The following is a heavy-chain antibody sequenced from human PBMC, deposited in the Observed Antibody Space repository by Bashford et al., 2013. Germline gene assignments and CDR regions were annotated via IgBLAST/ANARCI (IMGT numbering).Heavy chain of an antibody. V-gene: IGHV1-18*01. CDR3: TRDHKGITPDY. CDR2: LATYNGNT. J-gene: IGHJ4*02. Sequence: WVRQAPGQGLEWMGWLATYNGNTNSAQKFQDRLTMTTDTSTNTAYMELTSLRSDDTAVYYCTRDHKGITPDYWGRGTLVTVSS. D-gene: IGHD1-14*01.